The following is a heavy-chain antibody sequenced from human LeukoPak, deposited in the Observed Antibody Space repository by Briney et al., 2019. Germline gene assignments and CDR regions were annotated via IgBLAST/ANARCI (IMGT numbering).Heavy chain of an antibody. CDR3: ARDRGIGRYDAFDI. D-gene: IGHD1-26*01. V-gene: IGHV1-2*02. Sequence: ASVKVSCKDSGYTLTGYYMHWVRQAPGQGLEWMGWNNPNSGGTNYAQKLQGRVTMTSDTSISTAYMELSRLTSDDTAVYYCARDRGIGRYDAFDIWGQGTMVTVSS. CDR1: GYTLTGYY. CDR2: NNPNSGGT. J-gene: IGHJ3*02.